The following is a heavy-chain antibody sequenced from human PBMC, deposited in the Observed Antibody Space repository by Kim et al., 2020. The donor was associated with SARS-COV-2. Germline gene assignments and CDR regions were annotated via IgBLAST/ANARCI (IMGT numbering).Heavy chain of an antibody. CDR1: GFTFGDYA. J-gene: IGHJ4*02. CDR2: IRSKAYGGTT. D-gene: IGHD3-10*01. Sequence: GGSLRLSCTASGFTFGDYAMSWVRQAPGKGLEWVGFIRSKAYGGTTEYAASVKGRFTISRDDSKSIAYLQMNSLKTEDTAVYYCTPPSGDFWGQGTLVTVSS. CDR3: TPPSGDF. V-gene: IGHV3-49*04.